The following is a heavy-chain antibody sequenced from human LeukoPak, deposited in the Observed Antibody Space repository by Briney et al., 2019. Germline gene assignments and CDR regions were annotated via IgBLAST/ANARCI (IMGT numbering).Heavy chain of an antibody. Sequence: GASVKVSCKASGYTFTSYGISWVRQAPGQGLEWMGWISAYNGNTNYAQKLQGRVTMTTDTSTSTAYMELRSLRSDDTAVYYCARVQARQQLWRDDLGFDYWGQGTLVTVSS. V-gene: IGHV1-18*01. CDR2: ISAYNGNT. J-gene: IGHJ4*02. D-gene: IGHD6-13*01. CDR3: ARVQARQQLWRDDLGFDY. CDR1: GYTFTSYG.